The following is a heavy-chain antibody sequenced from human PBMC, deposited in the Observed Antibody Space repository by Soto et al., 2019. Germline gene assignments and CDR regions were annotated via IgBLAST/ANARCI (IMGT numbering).Heavy chain of an antibody. CDR3: ARGRDTPSTHRNSPYYYDGMDV. J-gene: IGHJ6*02. V-gene: IGHV1-69*02. CDR1: GGTFSSYT. D-gene: IGHD3-16*02. Sequence: QVQLVQSGAEVKKPGSSVKVSCKASGGTFSSYTISWVRQAPGQGLEWMGRIIPILGIANYAQKLQGRVTITADKSTSTAYMELSSLRSDDTAVYYCARGRDTPSTHRNSPYYYDGMDVWGQGTTVTVSS. CDR2: IIPILGIA.